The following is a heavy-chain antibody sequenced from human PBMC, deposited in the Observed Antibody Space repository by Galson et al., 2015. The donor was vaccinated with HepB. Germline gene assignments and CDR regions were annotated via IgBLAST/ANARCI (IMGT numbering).Heavy chain of an antibody. D-gene: IGHD3-10*01. V-gene: IGHV1-2*04. CDR1: GYTFTGYY. Sequence: SVKVSCKASGYTFTGYYMHWVRQAPGQGLEWMGWINPNSGGTNYAQKFQGWVTMTRDTSISTAYMELSRLRSDDTAVYYCARTYYYGSGSYYPFDYWGQGTLVTVSS. J-gene: IGHJ4*02. CDR3: ARTYYYGSGSYYPFDY. CDR2: INPNSGGT.